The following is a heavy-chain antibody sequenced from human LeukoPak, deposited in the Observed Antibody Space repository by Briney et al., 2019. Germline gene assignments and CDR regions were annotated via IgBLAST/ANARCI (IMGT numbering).Heavy chain of an antibody. CDR3: ARLYTTRTRSIWGRFDS. D-gene: IGHD3-16*01. CDR2: IYPGGSHT. J-gene: IGHJ5*01. V-gene: IGHV5-51*01. Sequence: GDSLKISCRASGYTFTNYWIGWVRQKPGKGLECVGHIYPGGSHTRYSPFSQGQVTISADKSIGTAYLQWSSLKAWDTAMYYCARLYTTRTRSIWGRFDSWGQGALVTVSS. CDR1: GYTFTNYW.